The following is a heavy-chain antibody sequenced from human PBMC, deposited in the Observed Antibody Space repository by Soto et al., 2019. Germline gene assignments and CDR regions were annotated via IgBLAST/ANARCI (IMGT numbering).Heavy chain of an antibody. V-gene: IGHV4-30-4*01. CDR2: IHYSGTT. D-gene: IGHD3-9*01. CDR1: GGSISSCDYY. Sequence: SETLCLTGSVSGGSISSCDYYRTWIRQPPGKGLEWIGYIHYSGTTYYNPSLKSRITISLDTSKNQFSLKLNSVTAPDPGVCCCARELVYREFDPWGQGTLVTVSS. J-gene: IGHJ5*02. CDR3: ARELVYREFDP.